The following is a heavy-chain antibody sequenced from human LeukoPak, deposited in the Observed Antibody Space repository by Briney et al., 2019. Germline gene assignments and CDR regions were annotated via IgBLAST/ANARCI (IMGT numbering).Heavy chain of an antibody. V-gene: IGHV1-69*05. D-gene: IGHD6-13*01. J-gene: IGHJ4*02. Sequence: ASVKVSCKASGGTFSSYAISWVRQAPGQGLEWMGGIIPIFGTANYAQKFQGRVTITTDESTSTAYMELSSLRSEDTAVYYCARIHGYPYYLDYWGQGTLVTVSS. CDR3: ARIHGYPYYLDY. CDR1: GGTFSSYA. CDR2: IIPIFGTA.